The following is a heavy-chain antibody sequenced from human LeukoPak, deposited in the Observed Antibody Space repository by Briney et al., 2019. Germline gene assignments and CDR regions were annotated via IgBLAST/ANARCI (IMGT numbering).Heavy chain of an antibody. CDR3: ARDLALLLGRSGGNSA. CDR2: INDDGNDT. Sequence: VQPGGSLRLSCAASGFTFKLYWMHWVRQVPGKRPVWVSRINDDGNDTIYADSVRGRFTISRDDAKNTVYLQMNNLRAEDTAVYYCARDLALLLGRSGGNSAWGQGTLVTVSS. J-gene: IGHJ5*02. CDR1: GFTFKLYW. V-gene: IGHV3-74*01. D-gene: IGHD4-23*01.